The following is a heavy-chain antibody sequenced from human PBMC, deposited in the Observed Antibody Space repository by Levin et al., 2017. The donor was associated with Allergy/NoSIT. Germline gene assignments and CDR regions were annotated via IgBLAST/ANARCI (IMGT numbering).Heavy chain of an antibody. CDR3: ARFRASGTTTEYSYYYMDV. D-gene: IGHD3-10*01. Sequence: GESLKISCAASGSSFSSYSMVWVRQAPGTGLEWVSSIRSGSDNIFYADSVKGRFTITRDNPKNSLYLQMDSLGAEDTAVYYCARFRASGTTTEYSYYYMDVWGKGTTVTVSS. CDR2: IRSGSDNI. CDR1: GSSFSSYS. J-gene: IGHJ6*03. V-gene: IGHV3-21*01.